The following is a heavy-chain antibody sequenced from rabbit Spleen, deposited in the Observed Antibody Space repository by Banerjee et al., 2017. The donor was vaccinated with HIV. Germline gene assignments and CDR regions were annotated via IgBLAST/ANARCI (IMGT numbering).Heavy chain of an antibody. J-gene: IGHJ6*01. Sequence: QLTETGGGLVQPGGSLTLSCKASGFDFINYYISWVRQAPGKGLEWIGIIYAAKGSTDYASWVNGRFTISSDNAQSTVDLKMTSLTAADTATYFCARDTGSSFSSYGMDLWGQGTLVTVS. CDR1: GFDFINYY. D-gene: IGHD8-1*01. CDR2: IYAAKGST. V-gene: IGHV1S7*01. CDR3: ARDTGSSFSSYGMDL.